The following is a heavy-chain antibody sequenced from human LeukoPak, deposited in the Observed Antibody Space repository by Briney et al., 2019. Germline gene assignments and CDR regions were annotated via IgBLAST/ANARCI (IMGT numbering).Heavy chain of an antibody. CDR3: ARGLSDSWFYFAS. D-gene: IGHD6-13*01. V-gene: IGHV3-74*01. CDR1: GFTFSSNW. J-gene: IGHJ4*02. Sequence: GGSLRLSCTASGFTFSSNWMHWVRQAPGKGLVWVSRINSDESSISYAESVKGRFTISRDNAKNTLYLQMNSLRADDTAVYYCARGLSDSWFYFASWGQGTLVTVSS. CDR2: INSDESSI.